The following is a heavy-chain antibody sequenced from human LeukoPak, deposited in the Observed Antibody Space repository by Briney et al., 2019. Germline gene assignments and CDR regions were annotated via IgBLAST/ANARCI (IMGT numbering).Heavy chain of an antibody. V-gene: IGHV4-59*01. Sequence: SETLSLTCTVSGGSISSYYWSWIRQPPGKGLEWIGYIYYSGSANYNPSLKSRVTISVDTSKNQFSLKLSSVTAVDTALYYCAIYAGSYPWFDPWGQGTLVTVSS. CDR1: GGSISSYY. D-gene: IGHD3-10*01. J-gene: IGHJ5*02. CDR2: IYYSGSA. CDR3: AIYAGSYPWFDP.